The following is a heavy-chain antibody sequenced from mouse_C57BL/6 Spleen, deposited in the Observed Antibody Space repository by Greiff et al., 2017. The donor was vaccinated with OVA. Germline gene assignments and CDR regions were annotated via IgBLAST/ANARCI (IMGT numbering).Heavy chain of an antibody. V-gene: IGHV1-42*01. D-gene: IGHD1-1*01. CDR2: INPSTGGT. CDR3: ARGSYYGSSYPFDY. CDR1: GYSFTGYY. J-gene: IGHJ2*01. Sequence: EVMLVESGPELVKPGASVKISCKASGYSFTGYYMNWVKQSPEKSLEWIGEINPSTGGTTYNQKFKAKATLTVDKSSSTAYMQLKSLTSEDSAVYYCARGSYYGSSYPFDYWGQGTTLTVSS.